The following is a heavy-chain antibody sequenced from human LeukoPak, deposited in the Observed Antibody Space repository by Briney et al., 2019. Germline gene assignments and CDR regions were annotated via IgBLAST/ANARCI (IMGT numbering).Heavy chain of an antibody. CDR3: TRGQSYCGADCYSD. CDR1: GFSVSNYY. J-gene: IGHJ4*02. D-gene: IGHD2-21*02. Sequence: GGSLRLSCAASGFSVSNYYMSWVRQPPGKGLEWVSVMYTGGGRYYGDSVKGSFTISRDNSKNTVFLQMNSLRVEDTALYYCTRGQSYCGADCYSDWGQGTLVTVSS. V-gene: IGHV3-66*01. CDR2: MYTGGGR.